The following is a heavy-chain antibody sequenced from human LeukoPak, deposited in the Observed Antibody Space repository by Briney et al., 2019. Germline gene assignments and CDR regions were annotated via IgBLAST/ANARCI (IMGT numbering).Heavy chain of an antibody. Sequence: SVKVSCKASGGTFSSYAISWVRQAPGQGLEWMGGIIPIFGTTNYAQKFQGRVTITADKSTSTAYMELSSLRSEDTAVYYCARDSTRGPDYYDSSGYYLTARRWFDPWGQGTLVTVSS. V-gene: IGHV1-69*06. CDR2: IIPIFGTT. CDR3: ARDSTRGPDYYDSSGYYLTARRWFDP. J-gene: IGHJ5*02. CDR1: GGTFSSYA. D-gene: IGHD3-22*01.